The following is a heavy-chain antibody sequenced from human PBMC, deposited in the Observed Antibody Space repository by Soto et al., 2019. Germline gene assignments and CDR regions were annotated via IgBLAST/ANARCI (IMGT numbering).Heavy chain of an antibody. CDR1: GFTFSSYG. CDR2: ISYDGSNK. V-gene: IGHV3-30*18. J-gene: IGHJ6*02. CDR3: AKDRPPSSGMDV. Sequence: QVQLVESGGGMVQPGRSLRLSCAASGFTFSSYGMHWVRQAPGKGLEWVAVISYDGSNKYYADSVKSRFTISRDNSKNTLYLQMNSLRAEDTAVYYCAKDRPPSSGMDVWGQGTTVTVSS.